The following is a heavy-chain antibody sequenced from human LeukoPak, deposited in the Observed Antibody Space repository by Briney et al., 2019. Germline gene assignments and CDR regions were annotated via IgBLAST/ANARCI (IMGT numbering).Heavy chain of an antibody. Sequence: GGSLRLSCAASRFIFSTYWMHWVRQAPGKGLVWVSRINSDGSRTNYADSVKGRFTISRDNAKNTLYLQMNSLRAEDTAVYYCARSSRELGGYAPWELMPPFDYWGQGTLVTVSS. CDR2: INSDGSRT. CDR3: ARSSRELGGYAPWELMPPFDY. J-gene: IGHJ4*02. D-gene: IGHD1-7*01. V-gene: IGHV3-74*01. CDR1: RFIFSTYW.